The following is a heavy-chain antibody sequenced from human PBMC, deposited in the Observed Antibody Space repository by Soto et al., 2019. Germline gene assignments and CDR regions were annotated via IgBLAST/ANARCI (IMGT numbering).Heavy chain of an antibody. Sequence: GGSLRLSCAAFGFTISGKKYVAWVRQAPGKGLEWVSALYDLDGSFYAASVKGRFTTSSDSSKTTVYLQMNDLRPDDTAVYYCATWHEREHAYDVWGQGTTVTVSS. J-gene: IGHJ3*01. V-gene: IGHV3-53*01. CDR2: LYDLDGS. CDR1: GFTISGKKY. CDR3: ATWHEREHAYDV. D-gene: IGHD1-1*01.